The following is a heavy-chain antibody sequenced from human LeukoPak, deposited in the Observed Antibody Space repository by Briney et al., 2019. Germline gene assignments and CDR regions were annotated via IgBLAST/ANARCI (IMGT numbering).Heavy chain of an antibody. Sequence: GESLKISCKGSGYSFTSYWIRWVRKIPGKGLEGMGRIDPSDSHTNYRPSFQGHDTISADKSTSTAYRQRSSLKAPDTAMYYWTSPVGYSGYNFWGGGPGVSVSS. CDR3: TSPVGYSGYNF. D-gene: IGHD5-12*01. V-gene: IGHV5-10-1*01. CDR1: GYSFTSYW. J-gene: IGHJ4*02. CDR2: IDPSDSHT.